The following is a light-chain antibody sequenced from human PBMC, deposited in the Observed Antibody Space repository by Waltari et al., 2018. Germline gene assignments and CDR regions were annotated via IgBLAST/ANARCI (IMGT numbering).Light chain of an antibody. CDR2: CAS. CDR3: QQLRNWPLT. Sequence: RSSPRGRWYLAWLQQRPGQAPRLLIYCASNRATGIPARFSGSGSETDFTLTISSLEPEDSAVYYCQQLRNWPLTFVGGTKVEIK. V-gene: IGKV3-11*01. J-gene: IGKJ4*01. CDR1: PRGRWY.